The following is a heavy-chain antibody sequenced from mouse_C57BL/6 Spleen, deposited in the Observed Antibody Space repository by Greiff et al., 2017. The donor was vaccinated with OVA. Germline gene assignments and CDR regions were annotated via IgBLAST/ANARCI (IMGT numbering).Heavy chain of an antibody. CDR1: GYAFSSSW. J-gene: IGHJ2*01. CDR3: ARKCLTCDY. D-gene: IGHD4-1*01. CDR2: IYPGDGDT. V-gene: IGHV1-82*01. Sequence: QVQLQQSGPELVKPGASVKISCKASGYAFSSSWMNWVKQRPGKGLEWIGRIYPGDGDTNYNGKFKGKATLTADKSSSTAYMQLSSLTSEDSAVYYCARKCLTCDYWGQGTTLTVSS.